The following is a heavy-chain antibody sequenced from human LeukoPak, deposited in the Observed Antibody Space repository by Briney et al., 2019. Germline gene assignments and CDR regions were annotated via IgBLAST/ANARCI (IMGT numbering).Heavy chain of an antibody. Sequence: GGSLRLSCAASGFTFSSYSMNWVRRAPGKGLEWVAYVSSSTNSIYYADSVKGRFTISRDNAKNSLYLQMNSLRAEDTAVYYCARDKYMGVWGKGTTVTVSS. CDR3: ARDKYMGV. CDR1: GFTFSSYS. CDR2: VSSSTNSI. J-gene: IGHJ6*04. V-gene: IGHV3-48*01.